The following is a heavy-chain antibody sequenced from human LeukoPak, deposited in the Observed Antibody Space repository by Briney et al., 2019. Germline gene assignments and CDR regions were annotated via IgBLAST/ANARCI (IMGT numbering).Heavy chain of an antibody. CDR1: GGSISSSSYY. Sequence: PSETLSLTCTVSGGSISSSSYYWGWIRQPPGKGLEWIGSIYYSGSTNYNPSLKSRVAMPVDTSNNQFSLKLSSVTAADTAVYYCARLVAADYFDYWGQGALVTASS. CDR3: ARLVAADYFDY. D-gene: IGHD2-15*01. V-gene: IGHV4-39*07. J-gene: IGHJ4*02. CDR2: IYYSGST.